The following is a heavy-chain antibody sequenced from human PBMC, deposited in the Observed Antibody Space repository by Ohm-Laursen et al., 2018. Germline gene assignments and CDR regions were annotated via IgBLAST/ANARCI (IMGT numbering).Heavy chain of an antibody. V-gene: IGHV3-23*01. Sequence: SLRLSCAATGFTFRTYVMSWVRQAPGKGLEWVSSISGSGDNTYYADSVKGRFTISRDNSKNTLYLQMNSLRAEDTAVYYCAKSVGATRLKFDYWGQGTLVTVSS. CDR2: ISGSGDNT. J-gene: IGHJ4*02. CDR1: GFTFRTYV. CDR3: AKSVGATRLKFDY. D-gene: IGHD1-26*01.